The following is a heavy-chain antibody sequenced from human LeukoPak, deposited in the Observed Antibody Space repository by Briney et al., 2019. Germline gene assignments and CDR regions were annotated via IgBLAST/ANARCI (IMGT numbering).Heavy chain of an antibody. D-gene: IGHD2-15*01. Sequence: PGGSRRLSCAASGFTFSSYAMSWVRQAPGKGLEWGSSISGGGGSTYYADSVKGRFTISRDNSKNTLYLQMNSLRAEDTAVYYCAKGYCSGGSCYFFDYWGQGTLVTVSS. CDR1: GFTFSSYA. CDR2: ISGGGGST. CDR3: AKGYCSGGSCYFFDY. V-gene: IGHV3-23*01. J-gene: IGHJ4*02.